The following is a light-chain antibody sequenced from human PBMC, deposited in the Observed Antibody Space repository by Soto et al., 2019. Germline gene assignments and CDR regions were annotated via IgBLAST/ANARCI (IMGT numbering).Light chain of an antibody. Sequence: QSVLTQPASVSGSPGQSITISCTGTSSDIGAYNSVSWYQQHPGMSPQLIIYDVSYRPSGISSRFSGSKSGNTASLSISGLQAADEADYYCSSYTTHSVRVFGGGTKLTVL. V-gene: IGLV2-14*03. CDR1: SSDIGAYNS. CDR3: SSYTTHSVRV. J-gene: IGLJ2*01. CDR2: DVS.